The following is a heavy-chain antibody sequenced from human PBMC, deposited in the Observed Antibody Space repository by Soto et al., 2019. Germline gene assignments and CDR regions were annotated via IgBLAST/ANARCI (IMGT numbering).Heavy chain of an antibody. Sequence: GGSLRLSCAASGFTVTSSHMTWVRQAPGKGLEWVSVVFIGGTTQYAASVKGRFTISRDNAKNSLYLQMNSLRAEDTAVYYCARDYSSYGPFDYWGQGTLVTVSS. CDR2: VFIGGTT. V-gene: IGHV3-53*01. CDR1: GFTVTSSH. CDR3: ARDYSSYGPFDY. D-gene: IGHD5-18*01. J-gene: IGHJ4*02.